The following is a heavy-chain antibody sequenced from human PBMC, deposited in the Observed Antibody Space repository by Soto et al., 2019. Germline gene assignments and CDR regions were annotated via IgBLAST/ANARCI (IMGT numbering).Heavy chain of an antibody. J-gene: IGHJ6*02. D-gene: IGHD3-10*01. CDR3: ARDYRRGSGSYYNDYYYYGMDV. V-gene: IGHV1-69*13. CDR1: GGTFSSYA. Sequence: ASVKVSCKASGGTFSSYAISWVRQAPGQGLEWMGGIIPIFGTANYAQKFQGRVTITADESTSTAYMELSSLRSEDTAVYYCARDYRRGSGSYYNDYYYYGMDVWGQGTTVTVSS. CDR2: IIPIFGTA.